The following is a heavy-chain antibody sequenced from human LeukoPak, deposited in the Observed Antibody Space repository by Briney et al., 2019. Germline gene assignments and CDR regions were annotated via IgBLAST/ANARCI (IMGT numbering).Heavy chain of an antibody. J-gene: IGHJ4*02. D-gene: IGHD1-26*01. Sequence: PGGSLRLSCAASGFTFSSYAMSWVRQAPGKGLEWVSAISGSGGSTYYADSVKGRFTISRDRAKNTLYLQMNGLRADDAAVYYCATSLYSGTKLDYWGQGTLVTVSS. CDR3: ATSLYSGTKLDY. CDR2: ISGSGGST. V-gene: IGHV3-23*01. CDR1: GFTFSSYA.